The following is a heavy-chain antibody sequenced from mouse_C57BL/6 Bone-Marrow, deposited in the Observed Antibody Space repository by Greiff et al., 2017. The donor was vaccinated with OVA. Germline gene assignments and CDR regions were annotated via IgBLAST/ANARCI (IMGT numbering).Heavy chain of an antibody. CDR2: IDPSDSYT. CDR1: GYTFTSYW. CDR3: ARDGNLDSSGCY. J-gene: IGHJ2*01. D-gene: IGHD3-2*02. V-gene: IGHV1-50*01. Sequence: QVQLQQPGAELVKPGASVKLSCKASGYTFTSYWMQWVKQRPGQGLEWIGEIDPSDSYTNYNQKFKGKATLTVDTSSSTAYMQLSSLTSEDSAVYYCARDGNLDSSGCYWGQGTTLTVSS.